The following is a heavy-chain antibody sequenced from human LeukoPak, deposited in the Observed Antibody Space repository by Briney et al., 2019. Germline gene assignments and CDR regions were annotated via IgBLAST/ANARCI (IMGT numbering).Heavy chain of an antibody. CDR1: GGTFSSYA. CDR2: IIPIFGTA. Sequence: SSVKVSCKASGGTFSSYAISWVRQAPGQGLEWMGGIIPIFGTANYAQKFQGRVTITTDESTSTAYMGLSSLRSEDTAVYYCARSPLAVAGYSYYMDVWGKGTTVTVSS. CDR3: ARSPLAVAGYSYYMDV. V-gene: IGHV1-69*05. J-gene: IGHJ6*03. D-gene: IGHD6-19*01.